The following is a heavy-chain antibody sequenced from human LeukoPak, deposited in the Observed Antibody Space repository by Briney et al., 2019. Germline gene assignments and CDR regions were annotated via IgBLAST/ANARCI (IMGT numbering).Heavy chain of an antibody. D-gene: IGHD1-26*01. J-gene: IGHJ3*02. V-gene: IGHV4-39*07. CDR3: ARALRENDAFDI. Sequence: SETLSLTCTVSGGSISSSSYYWGWIRQPPGKGLEWIGSIYYSGSTYYNPSLKSRVTISVDTSKNQFSLELSSVTAADTAVFYCARALRENDAFDIWGQGTMVTVSS. CDR1: GGSISSSSYY. CDR2: IYYSGST.